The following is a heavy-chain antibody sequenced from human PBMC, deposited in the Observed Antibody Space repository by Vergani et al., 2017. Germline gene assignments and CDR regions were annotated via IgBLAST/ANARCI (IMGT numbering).Heavy chain of an antibody. V-gene: IGHV1-18*01. J-gene: IGHJ4*02. Sequence: VQLVQSGAEVKKPGASVKVSCKASGYTFISYGITWVRQAPGQGLEWMGWISTYNGNKNYAQKFQGVVTMTTDTSTSTAYMELGSLRSDDTAVYYCARGPFSSSWNYFDYWGQGTLVTVSS. CDR1: GYTFISYG. CDR3: ARGPFSSSWNYFDY. D-gene: IGHD6-13*01. CDR2: ISTYNGNK.